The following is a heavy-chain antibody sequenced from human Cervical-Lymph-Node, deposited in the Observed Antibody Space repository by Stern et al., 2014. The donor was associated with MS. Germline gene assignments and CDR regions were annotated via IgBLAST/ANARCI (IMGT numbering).Heavy chain of an antibody. CDR3: AHTTVTFDEAYGLDV. Sequence: QVTLRESGPTLVKPTQTLTLTCTFSGFSLNTSGEGVAWIRQPPGKALEWLAVIYWDADERYSPSLNSRITITKDTSKNQVVLTMANMDPVDTGTYYCAHTTVTFDEAYGLDVWGQGTTVTVSS. CDR1: GFSLNTSGEG. CDR2: IYWDADE. D-gene: IGHD4-17*01. V-gene: IGHV2-5*02. J-gene: IGHJ6*02.